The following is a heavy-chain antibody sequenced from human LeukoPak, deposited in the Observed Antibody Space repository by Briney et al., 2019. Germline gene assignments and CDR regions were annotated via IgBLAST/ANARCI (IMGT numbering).Heavy chain of an antibody. CDR3: ARGVGLTGFDY. J-gene: IGHJ4*02. Sequence: SQTLSLTCAISGDSLSSNSAAWNWIRQSPSSGLVWLGRTYYRSKWYNDYAVSVKSRITINPDTAKNQCSRQLNSVTPEDTAVYYCARGVGLTGFDYWGQGILVTVSS. V-gene: IGHV6-1*01. CDR1: GDSLSSNSAA. D-gene: IGHD7-27*01. CDR2: TYYRSKWYN.